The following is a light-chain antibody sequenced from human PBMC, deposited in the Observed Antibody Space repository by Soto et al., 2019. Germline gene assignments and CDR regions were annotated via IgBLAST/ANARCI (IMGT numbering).Light chain of an antibody. CDR1: QNVNKW. J-gene: IGKJ1*01. CDR3: QNYNSYSEE. V-gene: IGKV1-5*03. CDR2: KAS. Sequence: IQFTHSPASLSASVVDRVTITFLASQNVNKWLAWYQQKPGKAPKLLIYKASTLKSGVPSRFSGSGSGTEFTLTISSLQPDDFATYCCQNYNSYSEEFGQGTKVDIK.